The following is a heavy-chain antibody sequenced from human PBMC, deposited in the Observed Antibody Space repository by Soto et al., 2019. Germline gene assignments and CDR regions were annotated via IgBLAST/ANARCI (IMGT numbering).Heavy chain of an antibody. CDR2: ISYDGSNK. D-gene: IGHD3-22*01. CDR1: GFTFSDYY. V-gene: IGHV3-30*18. J-gene: IGHJ4*02. CDR3: AKLGYYYDSSGYYPFFDY. Sequence: PGGSLRLSCAASGFTFSDYYMSWIRQAPGKGLEWVAVISYDGSNKYYADSVKGRFTISRDNSKNTLYLQMNSLRAEDTAVYYCAKLGYYYDSSGYYPFFDYWGQGTLVTVSS.